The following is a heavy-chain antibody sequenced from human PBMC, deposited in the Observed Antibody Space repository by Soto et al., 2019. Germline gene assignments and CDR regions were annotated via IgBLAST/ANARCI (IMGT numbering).Heavy chain of an antibody. V-gene: IGHV1-2*04. D-gene: IGHD1-20*01. CDR2: INPNSGGT. CDR3: ARGGGTITGTITFDAFDI. CDR1: GYTFTGYY. Sequence: ASVKVSCKASGYTFTGYYMHWVRQAPGQGLEWMGWINPNSGGTNYAQKFQGWVTMTRDTSISTAYMELSRLRSDDTAVYYCARGGGTITGTITFDAFDIWGQGTMVTV. J-gene: IGHJ3*02.